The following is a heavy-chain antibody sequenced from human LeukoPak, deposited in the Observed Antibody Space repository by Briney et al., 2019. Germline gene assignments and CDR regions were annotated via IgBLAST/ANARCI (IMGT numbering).Heavy chain of an antibody. J-gene: IGHJ4*02. Sequence: GGSLRLSCTASGFTFGDYAMSWFRQAPGKGLEWVSYISSGGRTIYYADSVKGRFTISRDNAKNSLYLQMNSLRAEDTAVYYCARDDDYYDSSGYYYDYFDYWGQGTLVTVSS. CDR3: ARDDDYYDSSGYYYDYFDY. V-gene: IGHV3-11*04. D-gene: IGHD3-22*01. CDR1: GFTFGDYA. CDR2: ISSGGRTI.